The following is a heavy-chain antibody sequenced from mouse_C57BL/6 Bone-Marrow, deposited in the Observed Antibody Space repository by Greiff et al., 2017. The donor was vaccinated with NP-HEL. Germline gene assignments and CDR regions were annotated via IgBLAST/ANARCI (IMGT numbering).Heavy chain of an antibody. V-gene: IGHV1-64*01. Sequence: QVQLQQPGAELVKPGASVKLSCKASGYTFTSYWMHWVKQRPGQGLEWIGMIHPNSGSTNYNEKFKSKGTLTVDKSSSTAYMQLSSLTSEDSAVYYCARCGDDGWFAYWGQGTLVTVSA. CDR2: IHPNSGST. CDR3: ARCGDDGWFAY. J-gene: IGHJ3*01. D-gene: IGHD2-2*01. CDR1: GYTFTSYW.